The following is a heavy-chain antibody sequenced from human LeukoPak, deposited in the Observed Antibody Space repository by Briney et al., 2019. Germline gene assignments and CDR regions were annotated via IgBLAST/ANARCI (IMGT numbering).Heavy chain of an antibody. J-gene: IGHJ4*02. D-gene: IGHD3-22*01. CDR3: ARVGDNYYDSSGYLPHFDY. CDR1: GYTFTSYY. CDR2: IIPIFGTA. V-gene: IGHV1-69*13. Sequence: SVKVSCKASGYTFTSYYMHWVRQAPGQGLEWMGGIIPIFGTANYAQKFQGRVTITADESTSTAYMELSSLRSEDTAVYYCARVGDNYYDSSGYLPHFDYWGQGTLVTVSS.